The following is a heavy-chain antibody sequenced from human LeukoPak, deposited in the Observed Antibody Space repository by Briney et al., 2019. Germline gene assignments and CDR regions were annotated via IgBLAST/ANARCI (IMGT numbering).Heavy chain of an antibody. CDR3: AKDPRVVVAATLA. CDR2: ISGSGGST. D-gene: IGHD2-15*01. J-gene: IGHJ5*02. V-gene: IGHV3-23*01. Sequence: PGGSLRLSCAASGFTFSSYAMSWVRQAPGKGLEWVSAISGSGGSTYYADSVKGRFTISRDNSKNALYLQMNSLRAEDTAVYYCAKDPRVVVAATLAWGQGTLVTVSS. CDR1: GFTFSSYA.